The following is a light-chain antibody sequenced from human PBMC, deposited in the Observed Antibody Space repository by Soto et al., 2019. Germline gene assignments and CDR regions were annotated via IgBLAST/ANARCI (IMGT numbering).Light chain of an antibody. CDR1: QSVSNDY. Sequence: EMLLTQSPGTLSLSRGDISTLSCMASQSVSNDYLAWFQQKPGQTPRLLIYSVSSRATGIPDRFSGSGSGTDFTLTISRLEPEDFAVYYCQQYGSSGTFGQGTKVDI. CDR2: SVS. CDR3: QQYGSSGT. V-gene: IGKV3-20*01. J-gene: IGKJ1*01.